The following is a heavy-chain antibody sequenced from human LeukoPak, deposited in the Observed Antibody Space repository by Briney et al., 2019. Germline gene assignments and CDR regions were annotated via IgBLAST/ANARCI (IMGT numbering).Heavy chain of an antibody. CDR1: GGSISSYY. J-gene: IGHJ3*02. CDR3: ARSSRSTETAFDI. V-gene: IGHV4-59*08. Sequence: SETLSLTCTVSGGSISSYYWSWIRQPPGKGLEWIGYIYYSGSTNYNPSLKSRVTISVDTSKNQFSLKLSSVTAADTAVYYCARSSRSTETAFDIWGQGTMVTVSS. CDR2: IYYSGST. D-gene: IGHD5/OR15-5a*01.